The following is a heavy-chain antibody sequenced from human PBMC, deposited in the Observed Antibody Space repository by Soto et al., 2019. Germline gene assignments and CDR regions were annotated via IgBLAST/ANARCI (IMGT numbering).Heavy chain of an antibody. V-gene: IGHV3-30-3*01. CDR3: ERDGYSGRSDGFDI. CDR1: GFTFSAYT. D-gene: IGHD1-26*01. Sequence: QVQLVQSGGGVVQPGRSLRLSCAASGFTFSAYTMHWVRQPPGKGLAWVAVISYDGNNERYTDPVKGRFTVSRDNSKSTLYLQMNSLKSEDTAVYYCERDGYSGRSDGFDIWGQGTMVTVSS. CDR2: ISYDGNNE. J-gene: IGHJ3*02.